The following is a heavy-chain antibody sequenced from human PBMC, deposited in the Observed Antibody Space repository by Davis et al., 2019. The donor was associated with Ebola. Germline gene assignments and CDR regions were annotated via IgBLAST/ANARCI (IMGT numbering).Heavy chain of an antibody. Sequence: SETLSLTCTVSGYSINRGFTWGWIRQPPGKGLEWIGSIYHSGSTNYSPSLKSRVTISVDTSKNQFSLKLSSVTAADTAVYYCARELPVAGTVTFDIWGQGTMVAVSS. CDR1: GYSINRGFT. CDR2: IYHSGST. V-gene: IGHV4-38-2*02. J-gene: IGHJ3*02. CDR3: ARELPVAGTVTFDI. D-gene: IGHD1-1*01.